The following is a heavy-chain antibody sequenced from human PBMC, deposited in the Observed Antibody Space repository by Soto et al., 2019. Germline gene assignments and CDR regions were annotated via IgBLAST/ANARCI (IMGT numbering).Heavy chain of an antibody. CDR3: AMEGVGSGSNYYYYYYMDV. CDR2: IYPGDSDT. CDR1: GYSFTSYW. J-gene: IGHJ6*03. D-gene: IGHD3-10*01. Sequence: GESLKISCKGSGYSFTSYWIGWVRQMPGKGLEWMGIIYPGDSDTRYSPSFQGQVTISADKSISTAYLQWSSLKASDTAMYYCAMEGVGSGSNYYYYYYMDVWGKGTTVTVSS. V-gene: IGHV5-51*01.